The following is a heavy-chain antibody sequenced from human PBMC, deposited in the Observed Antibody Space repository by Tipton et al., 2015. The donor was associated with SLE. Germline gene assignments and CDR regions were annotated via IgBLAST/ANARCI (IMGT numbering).Heavy chain of an antibody. CDR1: GSSISNYY. V-gene: IGHV4-4*07. CDR3: VWGRAVTSDTFDI. D-gene: IGHD4-11*01. J-gene: IGHJ3*02. Sequence: TLSLTCTVSGSSISNYYWSWIRQSAGKGLEWIGRVHTSGSAHYNPSLRNRVTMSLDTSKNQFSLKLSSVTAADTAVYYCVWGRAVTSDTFDIWGQGTMVNVSS. CDR2: VHTSGSA.